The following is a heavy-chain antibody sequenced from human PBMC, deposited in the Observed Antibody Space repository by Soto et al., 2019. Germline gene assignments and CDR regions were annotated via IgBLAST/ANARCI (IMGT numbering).Heavy chain of an antibody. D-gene: IGHD6-19*01. J-gene: IGHJ4*02. V-gene: IGHV1-8*01. CDR2: MNPNSGNT. Sequence: QVQLVQSGAEVKKPGASVKVSCKASGYTFTSYDINWVRQATGQGLEWMGWMNPNSGNTGYAQKFQGRVTMTRNTSISTANRELSTLRSEDTAVYYCARGGRYSSGWYPDYWGQGTLVTVSS. CDR1: GYTFTSYD. CDR3: ARGGRYSSGWYPDY.